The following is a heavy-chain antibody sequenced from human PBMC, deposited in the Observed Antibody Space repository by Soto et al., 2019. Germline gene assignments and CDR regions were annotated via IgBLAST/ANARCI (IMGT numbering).Heavy chain of an antibody. J-gene: IGHJ4*02. CDR3: ARDPQRRDGYNSDS. CDR1: GFIFTDYS. V-gene: IGHV3-11*01. D-gene: IGHD5-12*01. CDR2: ITKGGETT. Sequence: QVQLVESGGGLVEPGGCLRLSCAASGFIFTDYSLTWIRQAPGKGLEWISYITKGGETTQHADSVKGRFTISRDNAKKDLFHQMNSRSAEDTAVYYCARDPQRRDGYNSDSWGRGTLVTVSS.